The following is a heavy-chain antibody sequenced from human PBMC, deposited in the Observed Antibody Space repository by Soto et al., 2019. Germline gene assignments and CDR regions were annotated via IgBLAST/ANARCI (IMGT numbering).Heavy chain of an antibody. Sequence: SETLSLTCTVSGGSISSYYWSWIRQPPGKGLEWIGYIYYSGSTNYNPSLKSRVTISVDTSKNQFSLKLSSVTAADTAVYYCARGVGIVGATTWYYGMDVWGQGPRSPSP. V-gene: IGHV4-59*01. CDR2: IYYSGST. J-gene: IGHJ6*02. CDR3: ARGVGIVGATTWYYGMDV. CDR1: GGSISSYY. D-gene: IGHD1-26*01.